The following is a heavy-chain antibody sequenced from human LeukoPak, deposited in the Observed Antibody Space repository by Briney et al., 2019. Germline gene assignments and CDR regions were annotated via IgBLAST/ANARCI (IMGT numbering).Heavy chain of an antibody. Sequence: GASVKVSCKASGGTFSSYAISWVRQAPGQGLEWMGGIIPIFGTANYAQKFQGRVTITADESTSTAYMELSSLRSEDTAVYYCATDDILTGSSKAFDIWGQGTMVTVSS. CDR3: ATDDILTGSSKAFDI. CDR1: GGTFSSYA. V-gene: IGHV1-69*13. CDR2: IIPIFGTA. J-gene: IGHJ3*02. D-gene: IGHD3-9*01.